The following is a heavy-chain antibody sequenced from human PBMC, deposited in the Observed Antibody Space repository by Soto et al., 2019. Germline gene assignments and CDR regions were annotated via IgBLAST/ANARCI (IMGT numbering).Heavy chain of an antibody. V-gene: IGHV4-39*01. D-gene: IGHD6-19*01. CDR3: TRRASVDVFDY. CDR1: RGSISSSSHY. CDR2: IYYSGTT. J-gene: IGHJ4*02. Sequence: SETLSLTCTVSRGSISSSSHYWGWIRQPPGKGLEWIGNIYYSGTTNYDPFLKSRVTISVDTSKNQFSLYLGSVTAADTAVYYCTRRASVDVFDYWGQGTPVTVSS.